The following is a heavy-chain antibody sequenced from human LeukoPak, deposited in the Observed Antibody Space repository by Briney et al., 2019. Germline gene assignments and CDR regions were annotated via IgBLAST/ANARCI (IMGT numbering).Heavy chain of an antibody. D-gene: IGHD4-23*01. CDR3: ATELRWKEY. CDR2: MNPNSGNT. V-gene: IGHV1-8*02. CDR1: GNTFTAYY. Sequence: ASVKVSCKASGNTFTAYYFHWVRQATGQGLEWMGWMNPNSGNTGYAQKFQGRVTMTSDTSIDTAYMELSSLRSEDTAVYYCATELRWKEYWGQGTLVTVSS. J-gene: IGHJ4*02.